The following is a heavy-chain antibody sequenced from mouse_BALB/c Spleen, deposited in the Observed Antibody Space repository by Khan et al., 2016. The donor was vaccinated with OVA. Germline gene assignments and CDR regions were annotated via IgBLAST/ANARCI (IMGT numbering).Heavy chain of an antibody. Sequence: EVELVESGGGLVQPGGSRKLSCAASGFTFSSFGMHWVRQAPKKGLEWVAYISSGSSTIYYVDTVKGRFTISRDSPKNNLFLQMTSLRYEDTAMEYCARSGGNFHCYVDVWGEGTSVTVSS. CDR2: ISSGSSTI. V-gene: IGHV5-17*02. D-gene: IGHD2-1*01. CDR1: GFTFSSFG. J-gene: IGHJ1*01. CDR3: ARSGGNFHCYVDV.